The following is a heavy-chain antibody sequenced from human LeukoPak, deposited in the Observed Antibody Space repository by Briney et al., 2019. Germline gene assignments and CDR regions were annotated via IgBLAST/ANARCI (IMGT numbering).Heavy chain of an antibody. D-gene: IGHD4/OR15-4a*01. J-gene: IGHJ4*02. CDR1: GYTFTDYY. CDR3: ASGDYGDPPLNY. V-gene: IGHV1-2*02. Sequence: PAASVKVSCKASGYTFTDYYIYWVRQAPGQGLQWMGWINPNTGGTNYAQKFQGRVTMTRDTSISTAYMELSRLRSDDTAVYYCASGDYGDPPLNYWGQGTLVTVSS. CDR2: INPNTGGT.